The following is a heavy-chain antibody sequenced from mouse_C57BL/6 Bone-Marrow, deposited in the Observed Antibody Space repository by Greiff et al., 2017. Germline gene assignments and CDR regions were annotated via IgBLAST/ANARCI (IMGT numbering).Heavy chain of an antibody. J-gene: IGHJ4*01. Sequence: EVKLMESGGGLVQPGGSLSLSCAASGFTFPDYYMSWVRQPPGKALEWLGFIRNKANGYTTEYSASVKGRFTISRDNSQSILYLQMNALRAEDSATYYCARYTATGENAMDYWGQGTSVTVSS. V-gene: IGHV7-3*01. CDR1: GFTFPDYY. CDR2: IRNKANGYTT. D-gene: IGHD1-1*01. CDR3: ARYTATGENAMDY.